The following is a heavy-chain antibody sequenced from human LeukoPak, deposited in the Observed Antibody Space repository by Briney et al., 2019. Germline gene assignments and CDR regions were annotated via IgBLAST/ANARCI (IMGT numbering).Heavy chain of an antibody. CDR1: GFTFSSYW. D-gene: IGHD3-10*01. CDR2: IYYSGST. CDR3: ARETMVRFDP. V-gene: IGHV4-59*01. J-gene: IGHJ5*02. Sequence: GSLRLSCAASGFTFSSYWMSWIRQPPGKGLEWIGYIYYSGSTNYNPSLKSRVTISVDTSKNQFSLKLSSVTAADTAVYYCARETMVRFDPWGQGTLVTVSS.